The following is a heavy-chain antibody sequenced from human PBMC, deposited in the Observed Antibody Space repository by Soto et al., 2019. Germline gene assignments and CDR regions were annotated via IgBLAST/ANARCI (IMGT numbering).Heavy chain of an antibody. CDR3: ARETVAHYFDY. J-gene: IGHJ4*02. D-gene: IGHD4-4*01. V-gene: IGHV3-33*01. CDR1: GFTFSSYG. Sequence: GGSLRLSCAASGFTFSSYGIHWVRQAPGKGLEGVAVIWYDGSNKYYADSVKGRFTISRDNSKNTLYLQMNSLRAEDTAVYYCARETVAHYFDYWGQGTLVT. CDR2: IWYDGSNK.